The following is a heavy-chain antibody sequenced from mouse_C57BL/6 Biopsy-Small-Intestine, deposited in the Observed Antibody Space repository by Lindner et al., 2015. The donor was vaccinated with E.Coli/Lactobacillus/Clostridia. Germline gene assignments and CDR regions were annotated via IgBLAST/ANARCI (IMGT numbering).Heavy chain of an antibody. CDR3: GSSGYDY. D-gene: IGHD3-2*02. J-gene: IGHJ2*01. V-gene: IGHV1-75*01. CDR1: GYTFTDYT. CDR2: IYPGDGDT. Sequence: VQLQESGPELVKPGASVKISCKASGYTFTDYTIHWVKQRPGKGLEWIGRIYPGDGDTNYNGKFKGKATLTVDKSSSTAYMLLSSLTSEDSAVYFCGSSGYDYWGQGTTLTVSS.